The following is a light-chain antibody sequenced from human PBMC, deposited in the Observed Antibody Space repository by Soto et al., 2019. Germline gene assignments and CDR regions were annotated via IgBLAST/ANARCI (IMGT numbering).Light chain of an antibody. CDR2: DAS. CDR3: QQRPNWPLT. CDR1: QSISSH. Sequence: EIVLTQSPATLSLSPGERATLSCRASQSISSHLAWYQQKPGQAPRLLMYDASNRATGIPARFSGSGSGTDFTLTISSLEPEDFAVYYCQQRPNWPLTFGGGTKEEIK. V-gene: IGKV3-11*01. J-gene: IGKJ4*01.